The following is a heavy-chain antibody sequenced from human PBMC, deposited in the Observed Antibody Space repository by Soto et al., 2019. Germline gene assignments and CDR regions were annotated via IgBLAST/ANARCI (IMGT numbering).Heavy chain of an antibody. D-gene: IGHD1-1*01. V-gene: IGHV4-34*02. J-gene: IGHJ4*02. CDR2: NNHSGST. CDR3: ARAHRRTGLGY. Sequence: QVQLQQWGAGLLKSSETLSLICVVSGGSFSGYYWSWIRQPPGKGLEWIGENNHSGSTNYNPSLTSRVTISVDTSKNQFSLKLSSVTAADTAVYYCARAHRRTGLGYWGQGTLVTVSS. CDR1: GGSFSGYY.